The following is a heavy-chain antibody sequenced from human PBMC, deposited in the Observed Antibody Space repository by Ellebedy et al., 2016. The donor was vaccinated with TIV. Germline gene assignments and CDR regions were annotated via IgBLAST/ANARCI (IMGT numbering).Heavy chain of an antibody. CDR3: ANFLTGYYKGDDYFDY. J-gene: IGHJ4*02. CDR1: GFTFTNYA. CDR2: ISGSGLIT. D-gene: IGHD3-9*01. Sequence: PGGSLRLSCAASGFTFTNYAMTWVRQAPGKGLEWVSAISGSGLITYYADSVKGRFTISRDNSKNTLYLQMNSLRAEDTAVYYCANFLTGYYKGDDYFDYWGQGTLVTVSS. V-gene: IGHV3-23*01.